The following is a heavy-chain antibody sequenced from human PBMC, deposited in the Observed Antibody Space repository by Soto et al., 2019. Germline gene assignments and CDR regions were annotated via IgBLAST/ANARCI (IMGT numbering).Heavy chain of an antibody. CDR2: TSYDGSDK. CDR1: GFTFRSYV. CDR3: ARWGTTGGLDV. D-gene: IGHD3-16*01. J-gene: IGHJ1*01. V-gene: IGHV3-30*19. Sequence: QVQLVESGGGVVQPGTSLRVSCVGSGFTFRSYVIHWFRQPPGKGLEWVAFTSYDGSDKYYGDSVRGRFTISRDNSRNTVDLQRDSLRLEETALYYCARWGTTGGLDVWGQGTLVSVSS.